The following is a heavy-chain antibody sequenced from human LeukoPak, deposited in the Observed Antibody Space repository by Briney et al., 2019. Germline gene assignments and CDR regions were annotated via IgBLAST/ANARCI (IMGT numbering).Heavy chain of an antibody. V-gene: IGHV3-53*01. J-gene: IGHJ4*02. CDR3: ARGEGGIAAAVTDC. CDR1: GFIVSSNY. D-gene: IGHD6-13*01. CDR2: IYSDGDT. Sequence: PGGSLRLSCAVSGFIVSSNYMSWVRQAPGKGPEWVSVIYSDGDTYYADSVKGRFTVSRDNSKNTLYLQMNSLRAEDTAVYYCARGEGGIAAAVTDCWGQGTLVTVSS.